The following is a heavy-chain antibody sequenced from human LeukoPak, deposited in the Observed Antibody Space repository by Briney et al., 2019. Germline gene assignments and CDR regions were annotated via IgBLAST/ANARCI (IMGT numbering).Heavy chain of an antibody. Sequence: SETLSLTCIVSDGSISSSRYYWGWIRQPPGKGLEWIGNIYNSGSTYYNPSLKSRVTISVDTSKNQFSLKLRSVTAADTAMYYCARAYSSSWYYNWFDPWGQGTLVTVSS. D-gene: IGHD6-13*01. J-gene: IGHJ5*02. CDR2: IYNSGST. CDR3: ARAYSSSWYYNWFDP. V-gene: IGHV4-39*07. CDR1: DGSISSSRYY.